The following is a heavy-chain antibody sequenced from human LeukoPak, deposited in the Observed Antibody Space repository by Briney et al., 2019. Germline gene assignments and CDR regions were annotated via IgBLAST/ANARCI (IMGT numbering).Heavy chain of an antibody. J-gene: IGHJ4*02. CDR3: ARDPTPTQLWFRGTFDY. CDR2: ISKSSGTI. V-gene: IGHV3-48*02. D-gene: IGHD5-18*01. CDR1: GFTFSDYA. Sequence: GGSLRLSCAASGFTFSDYAMNWVRQAPGKGLEWVSYISKSSGTIYHADSVRGRFTISRDNANNSLFLQMSRLRDEDTAVYYCARDPTPTQLWFRGTFDYWGQGALVTVSS.